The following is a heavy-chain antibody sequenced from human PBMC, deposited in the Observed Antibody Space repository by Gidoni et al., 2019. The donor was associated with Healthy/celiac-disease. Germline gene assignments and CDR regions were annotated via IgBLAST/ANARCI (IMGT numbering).Heavy chain of an antibody. CDR3: AGTRIVGAIPFDY. V-gene: IGHV1-69*17. Sequence: QVQLVQSGAEVKKPGSTGKVSCKASGGTFSSYAISWVRQAPGQGLEWMGGIVPLFGIANYAQKFQGRVTITADKSTSTAYMELSSLRSEDTAVYYCAGTRIVGAIPFDYWGQGTLVTVSS. CDR1: GGTFSSYA. D-gene: IGHD1-26*01. J-gene: IGHJ4*02. CDR2: IVPLFGIA.